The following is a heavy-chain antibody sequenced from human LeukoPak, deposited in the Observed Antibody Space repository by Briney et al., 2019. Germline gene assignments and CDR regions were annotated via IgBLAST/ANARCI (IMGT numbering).Heavy chain of an antibody. CDR3: ARDDTPVVVPSPDY. CDR2: ISAYNGHT. J-gene: IGHJ4*02. Sequence: ASVKVSCNASGYTFTSYGLTLVRQAPGQGLEWMGWISAYNGHTNYAQKFQGRVTMTTDTSTSTAYMELRSLRSDDTAIYFCARDDTPVVVPSPDYWGQGTLVTVSS. V-gene: IGHV1-18*01. CDR1: GYTFTSYG. D-gene: IGHD2-2*01.